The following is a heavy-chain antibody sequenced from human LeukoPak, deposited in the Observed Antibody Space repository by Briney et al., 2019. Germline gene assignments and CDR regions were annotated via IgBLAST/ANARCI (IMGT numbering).Heavy chain of an antibody. CDR2: IYYSGST. CDR1: GGSISSYY. D-gene: IGHD6-19*01. Sequence: PSETLSLTCTVSGGSISSYYWSWIRQPPGKGLEWIGYIYYSGSTNYNPSLKSRVTISVDASKKQFSPKLSSVTAADTAVYYCARYSSGWPYYFDYWGQGTLVTVSS. V-gene: IGHV4-59*01. CDR3: ARYSSGWPYYFDY. J-gene: IGHJ4*02.